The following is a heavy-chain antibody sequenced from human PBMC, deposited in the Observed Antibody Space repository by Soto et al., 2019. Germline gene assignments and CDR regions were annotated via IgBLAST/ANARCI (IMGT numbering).Heavy chain of an antibody. CDR2: IIPDFGSS. V-gene: IGHV1-69*12. CDR1: GGTFSSYA. Sequence: QVQLVQSGAEVRKPGSSVKVSCKASGGTFSSYAVNWVRQAPGQGLEWIGGIIPDFGSSNYAQKFQGRVTIPEDASTSTGCLELYRLRSEDTAVYYCARGTYHFRSRTYSDFDYWGQGTLISVSS. D-gene: IGHD3-10*01. CDR3: ARGTYHFRSRTYSDFDY. J-gene: IGHJ4*02.